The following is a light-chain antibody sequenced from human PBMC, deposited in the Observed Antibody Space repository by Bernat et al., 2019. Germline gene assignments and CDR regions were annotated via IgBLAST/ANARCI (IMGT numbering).Light chain of an antibody. J-gene: IGKJ1*01. CDR3: QQTYSTPWT. CDR1: QSISNY. CDR2: AAS. V-gene: IGKV1-39*01. Sequence: DIQMTQSPSSLSASVGDRVTITCRASQSISNYLNWYQQKPGKAPKFLIYAASSLADGVPSRFTGSGSGTEFTLTISSLPPEDSAAYYCQQTYSTPWTFGQGSKVEIK.